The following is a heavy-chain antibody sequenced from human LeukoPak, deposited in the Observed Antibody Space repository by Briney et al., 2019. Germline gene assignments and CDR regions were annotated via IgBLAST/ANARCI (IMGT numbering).Heavy chain of an antibody. V-gene: IGHV3-53*01. CDR2: IYSGGST. J-gene: IGHJ4*02. CDR3: ARNHPEVILLADY. D-gene: IGHD1-14*01. CDR1: GFTVSSKY. Sequence: TGGSLRLSCAASGFTVSSKYMSWVRQAPGKGLEWVSVIYSGGSTYYADSVKGRFTISRDNSKNTLYLQMNSLRVEDTAVYYCARNHPEVILLADYWGQGTLVTVSS.